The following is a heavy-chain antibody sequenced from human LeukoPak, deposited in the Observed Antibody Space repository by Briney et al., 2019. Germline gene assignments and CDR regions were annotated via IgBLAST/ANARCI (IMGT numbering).Heavy chain of an antibody. V-gene: IGHV3-23*01. Sequence: PGGSLRLSCAASGFTFSNIGMSWVRQAPGKGLEWVSAISNGGGITYYADSVKGRFTISRDNSKNTVYLEMNSLRAEDTAVYYCAKDQEAMPRQFDYWGQGTLVTVSS. D-gene: IGHD2-2*01. CDR2: ISNGGGIT. CDR3: AKDQEAMPRQFDY. CDR1: GFTFSNIG. J-gene: IGHJ4*02.